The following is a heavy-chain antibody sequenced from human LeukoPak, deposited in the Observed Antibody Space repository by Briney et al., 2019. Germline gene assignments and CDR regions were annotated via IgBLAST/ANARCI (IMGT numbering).Heavy chain of an antibody. V-gene: IGHV1-18*01. D-gene: IGHD2-15*01. Sequence: GASVKVSCKASGYTFTRYGISWVRQGPGQGLEWMGWISAYNGNTNYAQKLQGRVTMTTDTSTSTAYMELRSLRSDDTAVYYCARDSRTDCSGGSCPFDYWGQGTLVTVSS. CDR3: ARDSRTDCSGGSCPFDY. J-gene: IGHJ4*02. CDR1: GYTFTRYG. CDR2: ISAYNGNT.